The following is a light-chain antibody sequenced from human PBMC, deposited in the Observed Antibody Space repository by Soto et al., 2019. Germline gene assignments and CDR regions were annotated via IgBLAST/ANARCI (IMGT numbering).Light chain of an antibody. Sequence: DIQMTQSPCSLSASVGDRVTITCRASQSISTYLSWYQQKPGKAPKLLIYAASSLLSGVPSRFSGSGSGTDFTLTISSLQPEDFASYYCQQTYSTLTFGPGTKVDFK. V-gene: IGKV1-39*01. CDR2: AAS. J-gene: IGKJ3*01. CDR3: QQTYSTLT. CDR1: QSISTY.